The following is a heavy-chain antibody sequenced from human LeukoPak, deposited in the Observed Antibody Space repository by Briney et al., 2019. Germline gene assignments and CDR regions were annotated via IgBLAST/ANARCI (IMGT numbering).Heavy chain of an antibody. Sequence: PSETLSLTWAVDAGSFSGYYWSWIRQPPGKWLEWLGEINHSGSNNYNPSLKSRVTISGDTSKNQFSLKPSSVTAADTAVYYCASGLGSGWFKGSDYWGQGSLVTVSS. D-gene: IGHD6-19*01. CDR1: AGSFSGYY. J-gene: IGHJ4*02. CDR2: INHSGSN. CDR3: ASGLGSGWFKGSDY. V-gene: IGHV4-34*01.